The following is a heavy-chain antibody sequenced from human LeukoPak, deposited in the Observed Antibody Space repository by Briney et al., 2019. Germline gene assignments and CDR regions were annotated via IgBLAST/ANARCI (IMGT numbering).Heavy chain of an antibody. CDR3: ARHYYGDVYYFDF. D-gene: IGHD4-17*01. CDR2: FYYGGTS. V-gene: IGHV4-59*08. J-gene: IGHJ4*02. CDR1: DGSISDWY. Sequence: SETLSLTCTVTDGSISDWYWSWIRQSPGKGLEWIAYFYYGGTSRYNPSLKSRVTVSGDTSKNQFSLKLTSVTAADTAVYYCARHYYGDVYYFDFWGQGTLVTVSS.